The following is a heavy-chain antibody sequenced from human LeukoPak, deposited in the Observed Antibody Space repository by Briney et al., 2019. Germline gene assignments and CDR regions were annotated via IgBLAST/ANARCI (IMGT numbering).Heavy chain of an antibody. CDR2: IYTSGST. CDR3: ARGVSDYYGSGSYYNWFDP. V-gene: IGHV4-61*02. Sequence: SETLSLTCTVSGGSISSGSYYWSWIRQPAGKGLEWIGRIYTSGSTNYNPSLKSRVTISVDTSKNQFSLKLSSVTAADTAVYYCARGVSDYYGSGSYYNWFDPWGQGTLVTVS. J-gene: IGHJ5*02. D-gene: IGHD3-10*01. CDR1: GGSISSGSYY.